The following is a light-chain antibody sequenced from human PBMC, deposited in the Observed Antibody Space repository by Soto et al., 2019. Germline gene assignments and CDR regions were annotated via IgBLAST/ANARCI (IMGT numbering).Light chain of an antibody. Sequence: QAVVTQPPSVSGAPGQRVTISCTGSRSNIGAGYDVHWYQHLPGTAPKVLIYGDKNRPSGVPDRFSGSTSDTSASLAITGLQAEDEADYYCQTYDRSLSASVFGGGTKLTVL. J-gene: IGLJ2*01. CDR3: QTYDRSLSASV. CDR1: RSNIGAGYD. CDR2: GDK. V-gene: IGLV1-40*01.